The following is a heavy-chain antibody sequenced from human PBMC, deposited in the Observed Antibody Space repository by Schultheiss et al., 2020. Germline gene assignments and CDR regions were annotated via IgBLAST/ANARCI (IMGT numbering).Heavy chain of an antibody. V-gene: IGHV3-30*18. CDR2: ISYDGSNK. Sequence: GESLKISCAASGFTFSSYGMHWVRQAPGKGLEWVAVISYDGSNKYYADSVKGRFTISRDNSKNTLYLQMNSLRAEDTAVYYCAKVVTNYYYYGMDVWGQGTTVTVSS. CDR3: AKVVTNYYYYGMDV. J-gene: IGHJ6*02. CDR1: GFTFSSYG. D-gene: IGHD2-21*02.